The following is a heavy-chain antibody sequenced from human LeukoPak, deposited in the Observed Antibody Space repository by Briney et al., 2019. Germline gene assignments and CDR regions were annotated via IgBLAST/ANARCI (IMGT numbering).Heavy chain of an antibody. CDR2: IKTDGSEK. J-gene: IGHJ5*02. CDR1: GFTFNSYW. Sequence: GGSLRLSCAASGFTFNSYWMSWVRQAPGKGLEWVANIKTDGSEKYYVDSVKSRFTISRDNAKNSLYLQMNSLRAEDTAVYYCARDYTGYFPWGQGTLVIVSS. V-gene: IGHV3-7*03. CDR3: ARDYTGYFP. D-gene: IGHD3-9*01.